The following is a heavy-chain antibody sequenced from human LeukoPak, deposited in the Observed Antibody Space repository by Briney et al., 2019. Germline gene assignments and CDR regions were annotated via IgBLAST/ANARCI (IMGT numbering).Heavy chain of an antibody. D-gene: IGHD4-17*01. J-gene: IGHJ4*02. V-gene: IGHV5-51*01. CDR3: ARHRFSYGDPGDY. CDR2: IYPDDSDT. CDR1: GYSFTSYW. Sequence: VESLKISCKGSGYSFTSYWIGWVRQMPGKGLEWMGIIYPDDSDTRYSPSFQGQVTISADKSISTAYLQWRSLKASDTAMYYCARHRFSYGDPGDYWGQGTLITVSS.